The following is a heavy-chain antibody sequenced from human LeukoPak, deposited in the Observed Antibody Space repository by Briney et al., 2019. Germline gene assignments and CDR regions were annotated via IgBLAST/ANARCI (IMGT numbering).Heavy chain of an antibody. CDR3: ARGPYYDFWSGYPFFDY. Sequence: SETLSLTCTVSGGSISSYFWNWIRQPAGRGLEWIGRIYTSGSTNYNPSLKSRVTMSVDTSKNQFSLKLSSVTAADTAVYYCARGPYYDFWSGYPFFDYWGQGTLVTVSS. CDR1: GGSISSYF. D-gene: IGHD3-3*01. J-gene: IGHJ4*02. CDR2: IYTSGST. V-gene: IGHV4-4*07.